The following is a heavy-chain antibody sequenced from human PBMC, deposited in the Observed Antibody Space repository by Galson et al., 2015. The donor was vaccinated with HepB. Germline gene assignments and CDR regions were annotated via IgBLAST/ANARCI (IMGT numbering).Heavy chain of an antibody. CDR3: ARVIVVTTVDPYAFDI. CDR1: GYSFTNYW. V-gene: IGHV5-51*01. D-gene: IGHD2-2*01. J-gene: IGHJ3*02. CDR2: IYPGDSDT. Sequence: QSGAEVKKSGESLNISCKGSGYSFTNYWIGWVRQMPGKGLEWMGIIYPGDSDTAYSPSFQGQVTISADKSISTAYLQWSSLKASDTAMYYCARVIVVTTVDPYAFDIWDQGTMVTVSS.